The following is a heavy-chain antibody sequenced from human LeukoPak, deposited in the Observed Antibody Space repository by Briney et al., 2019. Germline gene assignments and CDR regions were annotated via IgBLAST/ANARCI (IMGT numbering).Heavy chain of an antibody. CDR2: INPNSGGT. D-gene: IGHD6-19*01. V-gene: IGHV1-2*02. Sequence: ASVKVSCKASGYSFTNYDINWVRQPTGQGLEWMGWINPNSGGTDYAQKFQGRVTMTRDTSISTVYMDLSRLRSDDTAKYYCARDHYSSGWPFDYWGQGTLLTVSS. J-gene: IGHJ4*02. CDR3: ARDHYSSGWPFDY. CDR1: GYSFTNYD.